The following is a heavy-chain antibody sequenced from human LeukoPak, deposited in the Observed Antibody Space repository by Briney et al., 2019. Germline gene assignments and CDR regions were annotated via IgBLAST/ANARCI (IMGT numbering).Heavy chain of an antibody. V-gene: IGHV3-21*01. CDR1: GLTFRTYS. D-gene: IGHD6-13*01. Sequence: GGSLRLSCAASGLTFRTYSMNWVRQAPGKGLEWVSSISSGSSYIYYADSVKGRFTISRDNAKNSLYLQMNSLRAEDTAVYYCARDPGQDRIGTAGGWFDPWGQGTLVTVSS. CDR2: ISSGSSYI. CDR3: ARDPGQDRIGTAGGWFDP. J-gene: IGHJ5*02.